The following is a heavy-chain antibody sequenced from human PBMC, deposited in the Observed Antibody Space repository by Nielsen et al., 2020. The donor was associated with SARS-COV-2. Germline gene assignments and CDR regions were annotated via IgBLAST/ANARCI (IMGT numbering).Heavy chain of an antibody. Sequence: ASVKVSCKASGYTFTSYGISWVRQAPGQGLEWMGWISAYNGNTNYAQKLQGRVTMTRNTSISTAYMELSSLRSEDTAVYYCARGPYGGNAGPDYYGMDVWGQGTTVTVSS. V-gene: IGHV1-18*01. CDR3: ARGPYGGNAGPDYYGMDV. D-gene: IGHD4-23*01. J-gene: IGHJ6*02. CDR1: GYTFTSYG. CDR2: ISAYNGNT.